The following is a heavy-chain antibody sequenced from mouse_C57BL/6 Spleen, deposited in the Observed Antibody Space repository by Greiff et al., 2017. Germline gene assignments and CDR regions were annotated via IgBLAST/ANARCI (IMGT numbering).Heavy chain of an antibody. Sequence: DVQLVESGGDLVKPGGSLKLSCAASGFTFSSYGMSWVRQTPDKRLEWVATISSGGSYTYYPDSVKGRFTISRDNAKNTLYLQMSSLKSEDTAMYYCARSYDGYYEVFFAYWGQGTLVTVSA. J-gene: IGHJ3*01. CDR3: ARSYDGYYEVFFAY. V-gene: IGHV5-6*01. CDR2: ISSGGSYT. CDR1: GFTFSSYG. D-gene: IGHD2-3*01.